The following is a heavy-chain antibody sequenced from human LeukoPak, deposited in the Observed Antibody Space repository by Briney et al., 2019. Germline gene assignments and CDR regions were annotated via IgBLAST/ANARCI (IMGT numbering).Heavy chain of an antibody. D-gene: IGHD3-3*01. Sequence: ASVKVSCKASGYTFTGYYMHWVRQAPGQGLEWMVWINPNSGGTNYAQKFQGRVTMTRDTSISTAYMELSRLRSDDTAVYYCARVQAAGYDFWSGTPFFNWFDPWGQGTLVTVSS. J-gene: IGHJ5*02. CDR1: GYTFTGYY. V-gene: IGHV1-2*02. CDR3: ARVQAAGYDFWSGTPFFNWFDP. CDR2: INPNSGGT.